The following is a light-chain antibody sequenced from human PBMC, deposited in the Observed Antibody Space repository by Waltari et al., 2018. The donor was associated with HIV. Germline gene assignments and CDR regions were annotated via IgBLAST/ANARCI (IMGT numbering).Light chain of an antibody. J-gene: IGLJ1*01. CDR1: SRDIGTYTY. V-gene: IGLV2-8*01. CDR2: EVN. Sequence: QPALPQPPSASGSPGQSVTISCPGTSRDIGTYTYVSWYQQHPGRAPNLLIYEVNKRPSGVPDRFSGSKSANTASLTVSGLQVADEADYYCSSYAGNNNYVFGTGTRVTVL. CDR3: SSYAGNNNYV.